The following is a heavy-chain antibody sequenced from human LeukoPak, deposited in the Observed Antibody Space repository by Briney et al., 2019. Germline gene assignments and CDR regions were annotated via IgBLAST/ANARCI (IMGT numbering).Heavy chain of an antibody. J-gene: IGHJ4*02. V-gene: IGHV1-46*01. CDR1: RGTFSRHE. Sequence: ASVKVSCKASRGTFSRHEISWVRQAPGQGLEWMGIINPSGGSTSYAQKFQGRVTMTRDTSTSTVYMELSSLRSEDTAVYYCAREDSSGWYVFDYWGQGTLVTVSS. CDR3: AREDSSGWYVFDY. D-gene: IGHD6-19*01. CDR2: INPSGGST.